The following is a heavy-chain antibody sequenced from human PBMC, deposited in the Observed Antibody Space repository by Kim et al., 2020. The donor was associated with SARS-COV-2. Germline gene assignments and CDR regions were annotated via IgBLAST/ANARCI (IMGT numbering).Heavy chain of an antibody. D-gene: IGHD4-17*01. V-gene: IGHV4-38-2*02. CDR2: INHSGNT. J-gene: IGHJ3*01. CDR1: GGSINSDYY. CDR3: ARTVGTTATAFDV. Sequence: SQTLSLTCTVSGGSINSDYYWGWIRQSPGKGLEWIGSINHSGNTYYNPSLKSRVTMSVDISKSQISLRLRSVTAADTAVFHCARTVGTTATAFDVWGQGT.